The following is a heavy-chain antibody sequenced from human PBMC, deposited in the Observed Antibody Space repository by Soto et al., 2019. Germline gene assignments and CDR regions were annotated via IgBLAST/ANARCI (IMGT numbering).Heavy chain of an antibody. J-gene: IGHJ6*03. CDR2: INHSGST. Sequence: QVQLQQWGAGLLKPSETLSLTCAVYGGSFSGYYWSWIRQPPGKGLEWIGEINHSGSTNYNPSLKRRVTISVDTSKNQFSLKLSSVTAADTAVYYCARGQRYCSGGSCYPYYYYYYMDVWGKGTTVTVSS. CDR3: ARGQRYCSGGSCYPYYYYYYMDV. D-gene: IGHD2-15*01. V-gene: IGHV4-34*01. CDR1: GGSFSGYY.